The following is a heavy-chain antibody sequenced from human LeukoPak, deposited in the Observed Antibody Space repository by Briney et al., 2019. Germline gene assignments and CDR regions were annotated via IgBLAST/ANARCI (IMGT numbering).Heavy chain of an antibody. J-gene: IGHJ5*02. D-gene: IGHD3-3*01. CDR2: ISGSGGST. V-gene: IGHV3-23*01. CDR1: GFTFSSYA. CDR3: AKAAPYYDLWSGPDPNWFDP. Sequence: QPGGSLRLSCAASGFTFSSYAMSWVRQAPGKGLEWVSAISGSGGSTYYADSVKGRFTISRDNSKNTLYLQMNSLRAEDTAVYYCAKAAPYYDLWSGPDPNWFDPWGQGTLVTVSS.